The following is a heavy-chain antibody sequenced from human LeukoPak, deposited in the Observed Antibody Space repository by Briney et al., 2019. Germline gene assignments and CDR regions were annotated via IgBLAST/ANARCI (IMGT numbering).Heavy chain of an antibody. V-gene: IGHV4-34*01. CDR1: GGSFSGYY. CDR3: AREGGYQGYMDV. J-gene: IGHJ6*03. CDR2: IYHSGST. D-gene: IGHD5-12*01. Sequence: SETLSLTCAVYGGSFSGYYWSWIRQPPGKGREWIGSIYHSGSTYYNPSLKSRVTISVDTSKNQFSLKLSSVTAADTAVYYCAREGGYQGYMDVWGKGTTVTVSS.